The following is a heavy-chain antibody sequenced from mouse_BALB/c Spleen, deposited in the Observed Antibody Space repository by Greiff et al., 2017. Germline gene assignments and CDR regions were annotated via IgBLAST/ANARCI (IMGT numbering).Heavy chain of an antibody. CDR2: IYPGDGDT. CDR3: AREGGITEAY. V-gene: IGHV1-82*01. CDR1: GYAFSSSW. D-gene: IGHD2-4*01. Sequence: VQLQESGPELVKPGASVKISCKASGYAFSSSWMNWVKQRPGQGLEWIGRIYPGDGDTNYNGKFKGKATLTADKSSSTAYMQLSSLTSVDSAVYFCAREGGITEAYWGQGTLVTVSA. J-gene: IGHJ3*01.